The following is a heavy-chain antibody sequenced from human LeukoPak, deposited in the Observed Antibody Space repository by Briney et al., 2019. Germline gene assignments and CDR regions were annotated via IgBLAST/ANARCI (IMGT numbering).Heavy chain of an antibody. V-gene: IGHV3-23*01. CDR2: IGGSGTST. CDR1: AFTFSNYA. CDR3: ARGYCSGGSCYQFFDY. J-gene: IGHJ4*02. Sequence: GGSLRLSCAASAFTFSNYAMSWVRQAPGKGLEWVSSIGGSGTSTYYADSVKGRFTISRDNSKNTLDLQMNSLTAEDTAVYYCARGYCSGGSCYQFFDYWGQGTLVTVSP. D-gene: IGHD2-15*01.